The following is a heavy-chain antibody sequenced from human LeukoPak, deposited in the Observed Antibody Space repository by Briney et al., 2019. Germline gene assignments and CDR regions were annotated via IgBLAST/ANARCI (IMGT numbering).Heavy chain of an antibody. Sequence: GASVKVSCKASGGTFSSYAISWVRQAPGQGLEWMGIINPSGGSTSYAQKFQGRVTMTRDMSTSTVYMELSSLRSEETAVYYCARDGAMTTVVTKRGNWFDRWGQGTLVTVSS. CDR3: ARDGAMTTVVTKRGNWFDR. CDR1: GGTFSSYA. CDR2: INPSGGST. J-gene: IGHJ5*02. D-gene: IGHD4-23*01. V-gene: IGHV1-46*01.